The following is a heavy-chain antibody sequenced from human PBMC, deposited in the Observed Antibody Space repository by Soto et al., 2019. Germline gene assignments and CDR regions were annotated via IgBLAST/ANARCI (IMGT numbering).Heavy chain of an antibody. Sequence: GSLRLSCAASGFTFSSYWMRWVRQAPGKGLVWVSRIHTDGSSTGYADSVKGRFTISRDNAKNTVYLQMNSLRAEDTAVYYCARDRTPDYGDYPYYYGMDVWGQGTTVTVSS. CDR3: ARDRTPDYGDYPYYYGMDV. CDR2: IHTDGSST. D-gene: IGHD4-17*01. J-gene: IGHJ6*02. CDR1: GFTFSSYW. V-gene: IGHV3-74*01.